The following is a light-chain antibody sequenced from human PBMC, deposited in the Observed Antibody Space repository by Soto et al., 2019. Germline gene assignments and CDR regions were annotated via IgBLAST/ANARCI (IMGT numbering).Light chain of an antibody. CDR3: LTYADRSTID. V-gene: IGLV2-14*01. CDR1: SSDIGAYNS. J-gene: IGLJ1*01. Sequence: QSVLTQPASVSGSPGQSITISCTGTSSDIGAYNSVSWYQHHPGKAPKLIVFQVSFRPSAVSDRFSGSTYDNTASLTISGLQVEEEADYYVLTYADRSTIDIGTGSKVTGL. CDR2: QVS.